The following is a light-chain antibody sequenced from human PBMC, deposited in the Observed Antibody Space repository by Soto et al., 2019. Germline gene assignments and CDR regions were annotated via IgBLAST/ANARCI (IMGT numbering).Light chain of an antibody. CDR3: QQYNDWPQT. V-gene: IGKV3-15*01. CDR2: GAS. J-gene: IGKJ1*01. CDR1: QSVSGY. Sequence: EIVMTQSPATLSVSPGERATLSCRASQSVSGYLAWYQRRPGQAPRLLFSGASTRAIGVPARFSGSGSGTEFTLTISSLQSEDFAIYYCQQYNDWPQTFGQGTKVDIK.